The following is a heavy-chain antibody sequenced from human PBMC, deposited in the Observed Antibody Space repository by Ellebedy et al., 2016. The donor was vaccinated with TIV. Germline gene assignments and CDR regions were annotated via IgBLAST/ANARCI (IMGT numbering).Heavy chain of an antibody. CDR3: VREGAAPHNRYFDF. V-gene: IGHV3-13*01. D-gene: IGHD1-14*01. CDR1: GFTFRIYD. CDR2: FGSGGDS. J-gene: IGHJ2*01. Sequence: GESLKISCAASGFTFRIYDMHWVRQSLGKGLEWVSAFGSGGDSYYPASVKGRFTISRENAKSSVYLQMNSLRIGDTAVDYCVREGAAPHNRYFDFWGRGTLVTVSS.